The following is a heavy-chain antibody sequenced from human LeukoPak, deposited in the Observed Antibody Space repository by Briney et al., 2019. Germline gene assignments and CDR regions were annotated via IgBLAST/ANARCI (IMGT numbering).Heavy chain of an antibody. CDR2: IYYSGST. V-gene: IGHV4-59*01. Sequence: PSETLSLTCTVSGGSISSYYWSWIRQPPGKGLEWIGYIYYSGSTNYNPSLKSRVTISVDTSKNQFSLKLSSVTAAVTAVYYCARTSGWSSLIDYWGQGTLVTVSS. D-gene: IGHD6-19*01. CDR1: GGSISSYY. J-gene: IGHJ4*02. CDR3: ARTSGWSSLIDY.